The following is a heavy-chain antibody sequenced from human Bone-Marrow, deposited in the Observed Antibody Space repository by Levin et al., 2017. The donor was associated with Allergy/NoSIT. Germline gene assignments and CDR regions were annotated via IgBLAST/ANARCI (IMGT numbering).Heavy chain of an antibody. CDR1: GFTFSNYA. CDR3: AKDVARLAARRFDY. CDR2: ISGSGGST. D-gene: IGHD6-6*01. Sequence: AGGSLRLSCAASGFTFSNYAMSWVRQAPGKGLEWVSAISGSGGSTYYADSVKGRFTISRDNSKNTLYLQMNSLRAEDTAVYYCAKDVARLAARRFDYWGQGTLVTVSS. V-gene: IGHV3-23*01. J-gene: IGHJ4*02.